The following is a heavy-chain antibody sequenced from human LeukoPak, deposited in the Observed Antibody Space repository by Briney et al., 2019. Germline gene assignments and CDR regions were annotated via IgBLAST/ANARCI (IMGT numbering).Heavy chain of an antibody. CDR2: LSGSGITT. CDR1: GFTFSNSA. CDR3: AKVMIVVVITPTGCFDY. Sequence: GGSLRLSCAASGFTFSNSAMSWVRQAPGKGLESVSTLSGSGITTYYADSVKGRFTISRDNSKNTLYLQMNSLRAEDTAVYYCAKVMIVVVITPTGCFDYWGQGTLVTVSS. J-gene: IGHJ4*02. V-gene: IGHV3-23*01. D-gene: IGHD3-22*01.